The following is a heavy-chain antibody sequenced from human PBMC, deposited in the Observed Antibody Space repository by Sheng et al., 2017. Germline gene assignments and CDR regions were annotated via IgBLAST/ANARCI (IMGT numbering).Heavy chain of an antibody. CDR3: ARVRRIAVAGTPSRYYYYGMDV. D-gene: IGHD6-19*01. J-gene: IGHJ6*02. Sequence: QVQLQESGPGLVKPSETLSLTCTVSGGSISSYYWSWIRQPAGKGLEWIGRIYTSGSTNYNPSLKSRVTMSVDTSKNQFSLKLSSVTAADTAVYYCARVRRIAVAGTPSRYYYYGMDVWGQGP. V-gene: IGHV4-4*07. CDR2: IYTSGST. CDR1: GGSISSYY.